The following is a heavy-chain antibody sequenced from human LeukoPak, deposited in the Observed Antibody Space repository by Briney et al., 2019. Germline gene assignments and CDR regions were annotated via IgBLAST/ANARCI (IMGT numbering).Heavy chain of an antibody. V-gene: IGHV4-59*11. CDR1: GGSISSHY. D-gene: IGHD2-2*01. CDR3: ARVPASSPLHFDY. Sequence: SETLSLTCTVSGGSISSHYWSWIRQPPGKGLEWIGYIYYTGSSNNNPSLKSRVTISVDMYKNQFSLKLSSVTAADTAVYYCARVPASSPLHFDYWGQGTLVTLSS. J-gene: IGHJ4*02. CDR2: IYYTGSS.